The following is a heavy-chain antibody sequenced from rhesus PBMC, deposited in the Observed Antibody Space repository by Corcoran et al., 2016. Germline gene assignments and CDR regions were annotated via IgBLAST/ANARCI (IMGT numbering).Heavy chain of an antibody. J-gene: IGHJ4*01. D-gene: IGHD3-16*01. Sequence: QVQLQESGPGLVKPSETLSLTCAVSGSSIRSCYGWRWIRPPPGKGLEWIGYIGSRNGSTNYNPSLKRRVTISKDTSKNQFSLKLSSVTAADTAVYYCARDLYDYWGQGVLVTVSS. CDR2: IGSRNGST. CDR3: ARDLYDY. CDR1: GSSIRSCYG. V-gene: IGHV4-127*01.